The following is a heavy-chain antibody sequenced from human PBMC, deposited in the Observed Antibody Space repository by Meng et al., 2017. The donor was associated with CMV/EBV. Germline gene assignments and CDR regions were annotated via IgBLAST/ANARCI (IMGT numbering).Heavy chain of an antibody. J-gene: IGHJ4*02. CDR2: IIPIFGTA. CDR1: GDTFSSYA. V-gene: IGHV1-69*05. D-gene: IGHD2-2*01. CDR3: AWGGVVPAANYFDY. Sequence: SVKVSCKASGDTFSSYAISWVRQAPGQGLEWMGGIIPIFGTANYAQKFQGRVTITTDESTSTAYMELSSLRSEDTAVYYCAWGGVVPAANYFDYWGQGTLVTVSS.